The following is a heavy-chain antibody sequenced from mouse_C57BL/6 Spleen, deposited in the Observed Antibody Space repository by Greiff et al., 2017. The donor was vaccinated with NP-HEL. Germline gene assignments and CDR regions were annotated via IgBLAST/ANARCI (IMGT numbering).Heavy chain of an antibody. CDR2: IDPSDSET. V-gene: IGHV1-52*01. Sequence: QVQLQQPGAELVRPGSSVKLSCKASGYTFTSYWMHWVKQRPIQGLEWIGNIDPSDSETHYNQKFKDKATLTVDKSSSTAYMQLSSLTSEDSAVYYCARDDYYGSSYDFDYWGQGTTLTVSS. D-gene: IGHD1-1*01. CDR1: GYTFTSYW. CDR3: ARDDYYGSSYDFDY. J-gene: IGHJ2*01.